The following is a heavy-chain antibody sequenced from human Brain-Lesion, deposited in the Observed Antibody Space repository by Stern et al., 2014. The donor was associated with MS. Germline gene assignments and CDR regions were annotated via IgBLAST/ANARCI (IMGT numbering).Heavy chain of an antibody. CDR2: IFNSGSP. CDR1: GGSISSGGYY. J-gene: IGHJ6*02. Sequence: QLQLQESGPGLVKPSQTLSLSCTVSGGSISSGGYYWSWIRQPAGKGLEWIGRIFNSGSPSYTPPLKSRVTISIDTSKNQFSRRLNPMTAADTAVYYCARGRVVPGFQYYATDVWGQGTTVIVSS. CDR3: ARGRVVPGFQYYATDV. V-gene: IGHV4-61*02. D-gene: IGHD2-2*01.